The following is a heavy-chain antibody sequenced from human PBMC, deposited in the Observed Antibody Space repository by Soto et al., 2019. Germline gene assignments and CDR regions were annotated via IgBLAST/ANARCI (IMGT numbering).Heavy chain of an antibody. CDR2: VKSKSDGATT. CDR3: ATAAGGMWGADY. Sequence: PGGSLRLSCAASGFTFSNVWMSWVRQAPGKGLEWVGRVKSKSDGATTDYAAPVKGRFTVSRDDSQNTLSLHMDSLKIEDTAVYFCATAAGGMWGADYWCQGAPVTVSS. J-gene: IGHJ4*02. CDR1: GFTFSNVW. V-gene: IGHV3-15*01. D-gene: IGHD1-26*01.